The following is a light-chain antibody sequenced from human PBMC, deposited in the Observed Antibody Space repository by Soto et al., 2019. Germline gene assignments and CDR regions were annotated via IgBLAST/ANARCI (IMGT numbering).Light chain of an antibody. CDR3: QHMWT. J-gene: IGKJ1*01. CDR2: DAS. CDR1: QNINNW. Sequence: DIQMTQSPSTLSASVGDRVTITCRASQNINNWIAWYQQKPGKAPKLLIYDASTLESGVPSRFSGSGVGTEFSLTISRLQPDDFGSYYCQHMWTCGQGTKVEIK. V-gene: IGKV1-5*01.